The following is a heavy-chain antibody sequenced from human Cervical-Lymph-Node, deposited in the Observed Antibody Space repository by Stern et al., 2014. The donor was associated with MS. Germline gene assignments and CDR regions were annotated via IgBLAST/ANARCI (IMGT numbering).Heavy chain of an antibody. CDR1: GFTFSSYA. CDR2: ISWSVGST. Sequence: EDQLVESGGGLVQPGGSLRLSCAASGFTFSSYAMSWVRQAPGKGLEWGSAISWSVGSTYYADSVKGRFTISRDNSKNTLYLQMNSLRAEDTAVYYCAKSPVYSSSWFFDYWGQGTLVTVSS. D-gene: IGHD6-13*01. J-gene: IGHJ4*02. CDR3: AKSPVYSSSWFFDY. V-gene: IGHV3-23*04.